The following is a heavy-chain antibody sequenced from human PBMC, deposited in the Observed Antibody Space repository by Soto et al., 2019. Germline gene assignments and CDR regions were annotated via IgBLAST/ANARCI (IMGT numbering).Heavy chain of an antibody. V-gene: IGHV4-59*11. Sequence: SETLSLTCTVSGGSISSHYWSWIRQPPGTGLEWIGYIYYSGSTNYNPSLKSRVTISVDTSKNQFSLKLSFVTAADTAVYYCARGTSGYSGRYYYYYMDVWGKGTTVTVSS. CDR3: ARGTSGYSGRYYYYYMDV. D-gene: IGHD1-26*01. J-gene: IGHJ6*03. CDR1: GGSISSHY. CDR2: IYYSGST.